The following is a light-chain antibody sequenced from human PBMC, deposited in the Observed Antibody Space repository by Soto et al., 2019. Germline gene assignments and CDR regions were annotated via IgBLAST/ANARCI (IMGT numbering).Light chain of an antibody. J-gene: IGKJ1*01. CDR2: GIS. Sequence: EIVMTQSPATLSVSPGDRATLSCRASQSVGSNLAWYQQKPGQAPRLLMYGISRRATGIPDRFSGSGSGTDFTLTITRLEPEDFAVYYCQQYVTSSPRTFGQGTKVDIK. CDR1: QSVGSN. CDR3: QQYVTSSPRT. V-gene: IGKV3-20*01.